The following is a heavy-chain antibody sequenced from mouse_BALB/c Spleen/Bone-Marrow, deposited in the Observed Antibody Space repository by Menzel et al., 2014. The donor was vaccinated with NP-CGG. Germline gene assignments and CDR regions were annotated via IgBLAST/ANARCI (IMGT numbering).Heavy chain of an antibody. J-gene: IGHJ4*01. V-gene: IGHV5-17*02. D-gene: IGHD2-4*01. CDR3: ARSTMITTGYYYAMDY. CDR1: GFTFSSFG. CDR2: ISSGSSTL. Sequence: EVKLVESGGGLVQPGGSRKVSCAASGFTFSSFGMHWVRQAPEKGLEWVAYISSGSSTLXYADTVKGRFTISRDNPKNTLFLQMTSLRSEDTAMYYCARSTMITTGYYYAMDYWGQGTSVTVSS.